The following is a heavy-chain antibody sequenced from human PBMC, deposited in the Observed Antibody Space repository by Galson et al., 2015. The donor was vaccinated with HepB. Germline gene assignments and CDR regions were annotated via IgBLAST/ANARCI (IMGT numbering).Heavy chain of an antibody. CDR3: ARGSVDTAGGAVDY. Sequence: SLRISCAASGFAFSSYAMHWVRQAPGKGLQFVSAINTDGSGTYYADSVKGRFSVSRDNSKNTLYLQMGSLRTEDAAVYYCARGSVDTAGGAVDYWGQGTLLTVSS. D-gene: IGHD2-8*02. V-gene: IGHV3-64*02. CDR2: INTDGSGT. J-gene: IGHJ4*02. CDR1: GFAFSSYA.